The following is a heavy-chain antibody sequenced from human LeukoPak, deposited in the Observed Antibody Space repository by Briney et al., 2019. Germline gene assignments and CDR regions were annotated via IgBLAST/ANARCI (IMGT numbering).Heavy chain of an antibody. Sequence: GGSLRLSCAASGFTFSSYAVHWVRQAPGKGLEWVAVISYDGSNKYYADSVKGRFTISRDNSKNTLYLQMNSLRAEDTAVYYSAVIVVVPAAIXFXXWGQXXLVT. J-gene: IGHJ4*02. CDR3: AVIVVVPAAIXFXX. CDR2: ISYDGSNK. CDR1: GFTFSSYA. V-gene: IGHV3-30-3*01. D-gene: IGHD2-2*02.